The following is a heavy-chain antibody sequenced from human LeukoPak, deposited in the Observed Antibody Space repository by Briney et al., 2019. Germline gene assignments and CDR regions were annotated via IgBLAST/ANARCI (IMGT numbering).Heavy chain of an antibody. CDR1: GGSVSSGSYY. D-gene: IGHD1-26*01. J-gene: IGHJ4*02. Sequence: SETLSLTCTVSGGSVSSGSYYWSWIRQPPGKGLEWIGYIYYSGSTNYNPSLKSRVTISVDTSKNQFSLKLSSVTAADTAVYYCARYGEGGGPFDYWGQGTLVTVSS. CDR3: ARYGEGGGPFDY. CDR2: IYYSGST. V-gene: IGHV4-61*01.